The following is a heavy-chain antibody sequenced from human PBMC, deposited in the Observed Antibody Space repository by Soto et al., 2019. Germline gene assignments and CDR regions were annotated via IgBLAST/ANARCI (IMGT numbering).Heavy chain of an antibody. CDR1: GYSFTSYW. Sequence: ESLKISCKGSGYSFTSYWISWVRQMPGKGLEWMGRIDPSDSYTNYSPSFQGHVTISADKSISTAYLQWSSLKTSDTAMYYCASLLDCSSTSCYAFDIWGQGTMVTVSS. V-gene: IGHV5-10-1*01. CDR2: IDPSDSYT. D-gene: IGHD2-2*01. J-gene: IGHJ3*02. CDR3: ASLLDCSSTSCYAFDI.